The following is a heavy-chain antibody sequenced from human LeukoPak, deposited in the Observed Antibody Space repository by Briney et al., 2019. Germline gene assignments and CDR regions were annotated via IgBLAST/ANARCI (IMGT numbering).Heavy chain of an antibody. CDR3: ARHDYGGNSGDY. CDR2: IGTSSSTI. V-gene: IGHV3-48*02. CDR1: GFNVSSNY. Sequence: PGGSLRLSCAASGFNVSSNYMNWVRQAPGKGLEWVSYIGTSSSTIYYADSVKGRFTISRDNAENSLYLQMNRLRDEDTAVYYCARHDYGGNSGDYWGQGTLVTVSS. J-gene: IGHJ4*02. D-gene: IGHD4-23*01.